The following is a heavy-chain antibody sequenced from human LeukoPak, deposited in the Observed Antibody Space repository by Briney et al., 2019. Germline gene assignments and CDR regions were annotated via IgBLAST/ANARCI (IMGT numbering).Heavy chain of an antibody. Sequence: TGGSLRLSCAASGFTVSIYFMSWGRQAPGKGLEWVSVIHSGGSTLYADSVKGRFTISRHNSKNTLYLQVTSLRAEDTAVYFCARGASSGNDYSSFDIWGQGTMVTVSS. V-gene: IGHV3-53*04. CDR2: IHSGGST. D-gene: IGHD5-12*01. CDR3: ARGASSGNDYSSFDI. J-gene: IGHJ3*02. CDR1: GFTVSIYF.